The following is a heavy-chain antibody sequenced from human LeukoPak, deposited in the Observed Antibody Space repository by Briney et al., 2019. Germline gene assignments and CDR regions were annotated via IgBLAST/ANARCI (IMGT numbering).Heavy chain of an antibody. J-gene: IGHJ4*02. CDR3: ARAYRGAYYDNSGSFDY. Sequence: PGGSLRLSCAASGFTFSTYSMNWVRQAPGKGLEWISYISSRRSPIYYADSVKGRFTISRDNAKNSLYLQMNSLRAEDTAVYYCARAYRGAYYDNSGSFDYWGQGTLVTVSS. CDR1: GFTFSTYS. D-gene: IGHD3-22*01. CDR2: ISSRRSPI. V-gene: IGHV3-48*04.